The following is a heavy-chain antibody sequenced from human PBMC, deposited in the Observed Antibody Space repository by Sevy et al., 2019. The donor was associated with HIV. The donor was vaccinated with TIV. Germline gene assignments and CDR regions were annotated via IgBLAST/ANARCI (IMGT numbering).Heavy chain of an antibody. J-gene: IGHJ6*02. V-gene: IGHV3-23*01. CDR2: ISGSGGSA. D-gene: IGHD3-22*01. CDR3: AIDRYYDASGYYYYYYGMDV. CDR1: GFPFSSYA. Sequence: GGSLRLSCAASGFPFSSYAMSWVRQAPGKGLEWVSTISGSGGSAYYADSVKGRFTISRDNSKNTLYLHMNNLRPEDTAVYYCAIDRYYDASGYYYYYYGMDVWGQGTTVTVSS.